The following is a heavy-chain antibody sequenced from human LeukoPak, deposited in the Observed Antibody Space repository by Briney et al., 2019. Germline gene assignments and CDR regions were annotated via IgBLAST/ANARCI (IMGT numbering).Heavy chain of an antibody. J-gene: IGHJ4*02. V-gene: IGHV3-30*18. CDR1: GFTFSSYG. CDR3: AKDKDYGVFDY. Sequence: GGSLRLSCAASGFTFSSYGMHWVRQAPGKGLEWVAVISYDGSNKYYADSVKGRFTISRDNSKNTLCLLMNSLRAEDTAVYYCAKDKDYGVFDYWGQGTLVTVSS. D-gene: IGHD4-17*01. CDR2: ISYDGSNK.